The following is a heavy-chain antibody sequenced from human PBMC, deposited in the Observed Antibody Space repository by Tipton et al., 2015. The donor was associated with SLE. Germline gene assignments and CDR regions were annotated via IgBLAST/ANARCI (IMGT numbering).Heavy chain of an antibody. Sequence: TLSLTCAVSGVSISGRYWSWIRQPPGKGLEWIGYIYDSGSTNYNPSLKSRVTISADKSKNQFSLKLSSVTAADTAVYYCARTLGAIAHTVYDAFDIWGQGKMVTVSS. CDR1: GVSISGRY. V-gene: IGHV4-59*11. CDR2: IYDSGST. CDR3: ARTLGAIAHTVYDAFDI. D-gene: IGHD1-26*01. J-gene: IGHJ3*02.